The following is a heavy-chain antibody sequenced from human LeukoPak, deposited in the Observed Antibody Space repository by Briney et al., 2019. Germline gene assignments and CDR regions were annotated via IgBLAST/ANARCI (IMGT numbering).Heavy chain of an antibody. Sequence: GGSLRLSCAASGFTVSSNYMSWVRQAPGKGLEWVSVIYSGGSTYYADSVKGRFIISRDNSKNTLYLQMNSLRAEDTAVYYCARAGYNSGWYEYWGQGTLVTVSS. CDR2: IYSGGST. J-gene: IGHJ4*02. V-gene: IGHV3-66*01. D-gene: IGHD6-19*01. CDR3: ARAGYNSGWYEY. CDR1: GFTVSSNY.